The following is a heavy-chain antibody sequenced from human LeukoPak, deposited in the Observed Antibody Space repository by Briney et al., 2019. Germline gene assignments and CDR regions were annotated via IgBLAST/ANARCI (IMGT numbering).Heavy chain of an antibody. CDR1: GGSISSSSDY. V-gene: IGHV4-39*01. D-gene: IGHD3-10*01. Sequence: PSETLSLTCTVSGGSISSSSDYWGWIRQAPGKGLEWIGSIYYHENTYYNSSLKSRVTISVDTSKNQFSLKLSSVTAADTAVYYCARAGSGSWRDYYYYMDVWGKGTTVTVSS. J-gene: IGHJ6*03. CDR2: IYYHENT. CDR3: ARAGSGSWRDYYYYMDV.